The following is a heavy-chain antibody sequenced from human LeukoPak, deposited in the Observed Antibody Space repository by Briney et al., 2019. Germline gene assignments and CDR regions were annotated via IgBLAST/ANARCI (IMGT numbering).Heavy chain of an antibody. CDR2: ISGSGGST. CDR1: GFTFSSYA. J-gene: IGHJ4*02. CDR3: TTTSPNYDILTGYYLDY. D-gene: IGHD3-9*01. Sequence: GGSLRLSCAASGFTFSSYAMSWVRQAPGKGLEWVSAISGSGGSTYYADSVKGRFTISRDNSKNTLYLQMNSLKTEDTAVYYCTTTSPNYDILTGYYLDYWGQGTLVTVSS. V-gene: IGHV3-23*01.